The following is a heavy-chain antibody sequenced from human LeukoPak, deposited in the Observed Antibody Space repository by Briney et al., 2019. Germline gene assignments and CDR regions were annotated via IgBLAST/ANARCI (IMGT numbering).Heavy chain of an antibody. CDR2: IYYSGST. CDR3: ARDIYGYSDY. V-gene: IGHV4-39*07. Sequence: SETLSLTCTVSGGSISSSSYYWGWIRRPPGKGLEWIGSIYYSGSTYYNPSLKSRVTISVDTSKNQFSLKLSSVTAADTAVYYCARDIYGYSDYWGQGTLVTVSS. J-gene: IGHJ4*02. D-gene: IGHD2-21*01. CDR1: GGSISSSSYY.